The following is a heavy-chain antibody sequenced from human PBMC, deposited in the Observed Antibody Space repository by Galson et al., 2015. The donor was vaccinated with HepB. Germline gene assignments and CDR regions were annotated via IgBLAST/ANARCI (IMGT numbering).Heavy chain of an antibody. D-gene: IGHD4-17*01. CDR1: GFTFSSYA. CDR2: ITGSGGST. CDR3: AKEYGDYLEYFQD. J-gene: IGHJ1*01. Sequence: SLRLSCAASGFTFSSYAMSWVRQAPGKGLEWVSAITGSGGSTYYADSVKGRFTISRDNSKNTLYVQMNSLRAEDTALYYCAKEYGDYLEYFQDWGQGTLVTVSS. V-gene: IGHV3-23*01.